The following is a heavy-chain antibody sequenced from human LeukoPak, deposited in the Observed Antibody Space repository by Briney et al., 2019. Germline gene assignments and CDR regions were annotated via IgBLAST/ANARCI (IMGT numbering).Heavy chain of an antibody. CDR2: INSDGSST. Sequence: GGSLRLSCAASGFTFSSYWMHWVRQAPGKGLVWVSRINSDGSSTGYADSAKGRFTISRDNAKNTLYLQMNSLRAEDTAVYYCARGYGSGSQNSFDPWGQGTLVTVSS. V-gene: IGHV3-74*01. J-gene: IGHJ5*02. CDR3: ARGYGSGSQNSFDP. CDR1: GFTFSSYW. D-gene: IGHD3-10*01.